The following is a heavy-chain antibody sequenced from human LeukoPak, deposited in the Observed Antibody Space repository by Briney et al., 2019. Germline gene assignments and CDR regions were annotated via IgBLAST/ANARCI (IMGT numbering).Heavy chain of an antibody. CDR1: GLTFSTYA. Sequence: GGSLRLSCAASGLTFSTYAMRWVRQAPGKGLEWVSTISGNGGTTYYADSVKGRFTISRDNSKNTLYLQMNSLRVEDTAVYYCAKPPPDSSSWLFDYWGQGTLVTVSS. V-gene: IGHV3-23*01. J-gene: IGHJ4*02. CDR2: ISGNGGTT. D-gene: IGHD6-13*01. CDR3: AKPPPDSSSWLFDY.